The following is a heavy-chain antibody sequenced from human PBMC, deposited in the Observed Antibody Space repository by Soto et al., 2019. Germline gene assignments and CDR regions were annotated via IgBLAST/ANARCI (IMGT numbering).Heavy chain of an antibody. CDR1: GYTLTSYV. V-gene: IGHV1-8*01. D-gene: IGHD1-1*01. CDR2: MNHNSGNT. CDR3: ARGESAPWKRYYYYYGMDV. Sequence: ASVKVSCTASGYTLTSYVITGLGKAPGQGREWMGWMNHNSGNTGYAQKFQGRVTMTRNTSISTAYTELSSLRSEDTAVYYCARGESAPWKRYYYYYGMDVWGQGTTVTV. J-gene: IGHJ6*02.